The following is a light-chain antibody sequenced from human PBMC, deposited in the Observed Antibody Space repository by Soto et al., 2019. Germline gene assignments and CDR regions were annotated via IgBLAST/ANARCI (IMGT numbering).Light chain of an antibody. Sequence: DIQMTQSPSTLSASVGDRVTITCRARQSISSWLAWYQQKPGKAPKLLIYKASSLESGVPSRFSGSGSGTEFTLTISSLQPDDFAIYYCQQYNSYYTFGQGTKLEIK. CDR3: QQYNSYYT. CDR1: QSISSW. CDR2: KAS. J-gene: IGKJ2*01. V-gene: IGKV1-5*03.